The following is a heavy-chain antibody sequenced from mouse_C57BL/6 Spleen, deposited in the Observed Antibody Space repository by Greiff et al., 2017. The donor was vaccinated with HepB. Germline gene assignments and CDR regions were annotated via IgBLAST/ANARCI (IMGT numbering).Heavy chain of an antibody. Sequence: VQLQQSGAELARPGASVKMSCKASGYTFTSYTMHWVNQRPGQGLEWIGYINPSSGYTKYNQKFKDKATLTADKSSSTAYMQLSSLTSEDSAVYYCAREEAYYSNLFAYWGQGTLVTVSA. D-gene: IGHD2-5*01. CDR3: AREEAYYSNLFAY. CDR2: INPSSGYT. V-gene: IGHV1-4*01. CDR1: GYTFTSYT. J-gene: IGHJ3*01.